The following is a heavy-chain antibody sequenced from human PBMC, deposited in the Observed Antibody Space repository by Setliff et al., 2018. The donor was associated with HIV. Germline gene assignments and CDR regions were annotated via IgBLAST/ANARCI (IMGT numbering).Heavy chain of an antibody. D-gene: IGHD5-18*01. V-gene: IGHV3-33*06. CDR2: IWYDGSDK. CDR1: GFTFSSYG. Sequence: HPGGSLRLSCAASGFTFSSYGMHWVRQAPGKGLEWVAVIWYDGSDKYYADSVKGRFTISRDNSKNTLYLQMNSLRAEDTAVYYCAKGYSSGYVLDYWGQGTRVTVSS. CDR3: AKGYSSGYVLDY. J-gene: IGHJ4*02.